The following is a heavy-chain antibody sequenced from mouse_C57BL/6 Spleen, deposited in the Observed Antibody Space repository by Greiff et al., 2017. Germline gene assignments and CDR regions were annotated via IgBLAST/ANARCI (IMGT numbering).Heavy chain of an antibody. CDR1: GFTFSSYA. J-gene: IGHJ1*03. CDR3: ARDDGYCFDV. Sequence: EVKLVESGGGLVKPGGSLKLSCAASGFTFSSYAMSWVRQTPEQRLEWVATISDGGSYTYYPDNVKGRFTISRDNAKNNLYLQMIHLKSEDTAMYYCARDDGYCFDVWGTGTTVTVSS. V-gene: IGHV5-4*01. CDR2: ISDGGSYT. D-gene: IGHD2-3*01.